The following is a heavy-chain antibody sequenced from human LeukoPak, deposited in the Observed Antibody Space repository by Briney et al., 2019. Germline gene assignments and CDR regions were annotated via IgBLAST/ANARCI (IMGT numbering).Heavy chain of an antibody. CDR2: IKEDGTDK. V-gene: IGHV3-7*05. D-gene: IGHD1-26*01. J-gene: IGHJ4*02. Sequence: GGSLRLSCAASGFTFSNSWMTWLRQAPGKGLEWVAHIKEDGTDKYYVDSVTGRFTISRGNTINSLYLQMSSLRAEDTAVYYCATWSDAWEFDSWGQGTLVSVSS. CDR1: GFTFSNSW. CDR3: ATWSDAWEFDS.